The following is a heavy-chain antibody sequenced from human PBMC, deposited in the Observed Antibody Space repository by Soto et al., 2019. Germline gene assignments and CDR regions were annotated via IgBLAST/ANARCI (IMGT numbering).Heavy chain of an antibody. CDR2: IKSKTDGGTT. CDR3: TTVDSSGGIAVAGPYYYYYYMDV. J-gene: IGHJ6*03. CDR1: GFTFSNAW. V-gene: IGHV3-15*01. Sequence: EVQLVESGGGLVKPGGSLRLSCAASGFTFSNAWMSWVRQAPGKGLEWVGRIKSKTDGGTTDYAAPVKGRFTISRDDSKNTLYLQMNSLKTEDTAVYYCTTVDSSGGIAVAGPYYYYYYMDVWGKGTTVTVSS. D-gene: IGHD6-19*01.